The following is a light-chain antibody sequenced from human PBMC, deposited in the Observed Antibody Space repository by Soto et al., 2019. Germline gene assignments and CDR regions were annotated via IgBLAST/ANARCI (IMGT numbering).Light chain of an antibody. V-gene: IGLV2-14*01. CDR3: SSYTSSTTWV. J-gene: IGLJ3*02. CDR2: EVS. Sequence: QSVLTQPASVSGSPGQSITISCTGTSSDAGAYNYVSWYQHHPGKAPKLMIYEVSNRPSGVSDRFSGSRSGNTASLTISGLQAEDESDYYCSSYTSSTTWVFGGGTQLTVL. CDR1: SSDAGAYNY.